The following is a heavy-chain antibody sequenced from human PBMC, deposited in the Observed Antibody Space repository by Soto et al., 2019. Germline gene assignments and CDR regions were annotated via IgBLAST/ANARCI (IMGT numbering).Heavy chain of an antibody. CDR1: GGSISSYY. D-gene: IGHD1-26*01. J-gene: IGHJ5*02. Sequence: LSLTCTVSGGSISSYYWSWIRQPPGKGLEWIGYIYYSGSTNYNPSLKSRVTISVDTSKNQFSLKLSSVTAADTAVYYCARDPRGATYWFDPWGQGTLVTVSS. CDR3: ARDPRGATYWFDP. V-gene: IGHV4-59*01. CDR2: IYYSGST.